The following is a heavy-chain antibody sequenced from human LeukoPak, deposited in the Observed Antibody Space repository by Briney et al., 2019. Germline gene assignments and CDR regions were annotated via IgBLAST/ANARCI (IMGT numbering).Heavy chain of an antibody. J-gene: IGHJ4*02. D-gene: IGHD1-26*01. V-gene: IGHV3-74*01. CDR1: GFTFSSYW. CDR2: INSDGSTT. CDR3: ARDRGTYYYFDY. Sequence: PGGSLRLSCAASGFTFSSYWMHWVRQAPGKGLVWVPRINSDGSTTTYADSVKGRFTISRDNAKNTLYLQMNSLRAEDTAVYYCARDRGTYYYFDYWGQGTLVTVSS.